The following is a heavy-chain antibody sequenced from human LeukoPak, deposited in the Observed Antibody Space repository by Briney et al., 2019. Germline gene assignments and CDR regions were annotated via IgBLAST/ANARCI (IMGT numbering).Heavy chain of an antibody. V-gene: IGHV3-23*01. CDR1: GVTLSTYA. CDR3: AKDKSVDTAMVGFDY. D-gene: IGHD5-18*01. J-gene: IGHJ4*02. Sequence: GGSLRLSCAASGVTLSTYAMSWARQAPGRGLEWVSGISSSGSGGNTYYADSVKGRFTISRDSSKNTLYLQMNSLRAEDTAVYYCAKDKSVDTAMVGFDYWGQGTLVTVSS. CDR2: ISSSGSGGNT.